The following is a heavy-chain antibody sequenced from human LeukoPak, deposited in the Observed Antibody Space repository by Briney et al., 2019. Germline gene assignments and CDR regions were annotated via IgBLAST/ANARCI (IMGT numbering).Heavy chain of an antibody. CDR1: GFTVSSNY. Sequence: PGGSLRLSCAASGFTVSSNYMSWVRQAPGKGLEWVSAISGSGGSTYYADSVKGRFTISRDNSKNTLYLQMNSLRAEDTAVYYCAKMGPDAFDIWGQGTMVTVSS. CDR2: ISGSGGST. V-gene: IGHV3-23*01. J-gene: IGHJ3*02. CDR3: AKMGPDAFDI.